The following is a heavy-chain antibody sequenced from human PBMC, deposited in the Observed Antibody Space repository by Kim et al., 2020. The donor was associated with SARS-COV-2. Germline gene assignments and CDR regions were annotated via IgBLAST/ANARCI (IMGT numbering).Heavy chain of an antibody. CDR1: GYTLTELS. V-gene: IGHV1-24*01. CDR3: ATGGSPSITIFGVVSSDGWFDP. D-gene: IGHD3-3*01. J-gene: IGHJ5*02. Sequence: ASVKVSCKVSGYTLTELSMHWVRQAPGKGLEWMGGFDPEDGETIYAQKFQGRVTMTEDTSTDTAYMELSSLRSEDTAVYYCATGGSPSITIFGVVSSDGWFDPWGQGTLVTVSS. CDR2: FDPEDGET.